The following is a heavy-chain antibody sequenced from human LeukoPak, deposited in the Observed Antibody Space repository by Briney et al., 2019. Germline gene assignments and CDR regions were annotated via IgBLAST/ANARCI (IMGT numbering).Heavy chain of an antibody. J-gene: IGHJ5*02. CDR3: AREAVGYSSGRRWFDP. CDR1: GFTFSSYG. CDR2: IRYDGSNK. Sequence: AGGSLRLSCAASGFTFSSYGMHWVRQAPGKGLEWVAVIRYDGSNKYYADSVKGRFTISRDNSKNTLYLQMNSLRAEDTAVYYCAREAVGYSSGRRWFDPWGQGTLVTVSS. D-gene: IGHD6-19*01. V-gene: IGHV3-33*01.